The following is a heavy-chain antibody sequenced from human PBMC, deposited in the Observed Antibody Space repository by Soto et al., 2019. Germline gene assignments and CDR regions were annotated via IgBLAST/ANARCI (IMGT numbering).Heavy chain of an antibody. CDR1: GFTFSSYS. CDR3: ARDRAGYNNHDY. CDR2: ISSSSSYI. V-gene: IGHV3-21*01. D-gene: IGHD4-4*01. J-gene: IGHJ4*02. Sequence: GGSLRLSCAASGFTFSSYSMNWVRQAPGKGLEWVSSISSSSSYIYYADSVKGRFTISRDNAKNSLYLQMNSLRAEDTAVYYCARDRAGYNNHDYWGQGTLVTVS.